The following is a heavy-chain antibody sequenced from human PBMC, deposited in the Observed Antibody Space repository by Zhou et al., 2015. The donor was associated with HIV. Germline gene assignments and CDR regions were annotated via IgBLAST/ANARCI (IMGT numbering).Heavy chain of an antibody. Sequence: QVQLVQSGAEVKKPGSSVKVSCKASGGTFSSYAISWVRQAPGQGLEWMGGIIPIFGTANYAQKFQGRVTITADESTSTAYMELSSLRSEDTAVYYCARATYSSSPAGSSSWSHYFDYWGQGTLVTVSS. CDR2: IIPIFGTA. D-gene: IGHD6-13*01. CDR3: ARATYSSSPAGSSSWSHYFDY. V-gene: IGHV1-69*01. J-gene: IGHJ4*02. CDR1: GGTFSSYA.